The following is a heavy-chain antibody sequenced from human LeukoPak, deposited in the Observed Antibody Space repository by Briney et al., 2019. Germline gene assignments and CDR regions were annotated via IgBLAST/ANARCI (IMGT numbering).Heavy chain of an antibody. J-gene: IGHJ3*02. CDR2: IYPGDSET. CDR3: ARRGNAFDI. Sequence: GESLKISCKASGYSFTSYWIGWVRQMPGKGLEWMGIIYPGDSETRYSPSFQGQVTISADKSISTAYLQWGSRKASDTAIYYCARRGNAFDIWGQGTMVTVSS. CDR1: GYSFTSYW. V-gene: IGHV5-51*01.